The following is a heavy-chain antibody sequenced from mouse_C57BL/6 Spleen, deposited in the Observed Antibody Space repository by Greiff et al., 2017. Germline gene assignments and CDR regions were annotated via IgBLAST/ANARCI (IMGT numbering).Heavy chain of an antibody. CDR2: IDPSDSYT. J-gene: IGHJ2*01. Sequence: QVQLQQPGAELVKPGASVKLSCKASGYTFTSYWMQWVKQRPGQGLEWIGEIDPSDSYTNYNQKFKAKATLTADTSASTAYMQLSSLTSEDSAVYYCARSEGHFDYWGQGTTLTVSS. V-gene: IGHV1-50*01. CDR3: ARSEGHFDY. CDR1: GYTFTSYW.